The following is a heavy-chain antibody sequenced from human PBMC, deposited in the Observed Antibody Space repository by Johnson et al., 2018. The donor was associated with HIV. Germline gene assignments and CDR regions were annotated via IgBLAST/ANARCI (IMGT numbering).Heavy chain of an antibody. CDR1: GFTFSDYY. D-gene: IGHD3-22*01. Sequence: QLVESGGGLVKPGGSLRLSCAASGFTFSDYYMTWIRQAPGKGLEWVSYISSSGGTKYYADSLKGRFTISRDNSKNTLYLQMSSLRAEDTAVYYCAREGSSGYYDAFDIWGQGTMVTVSS. V-gene: IGHV3-11*04. CDR3: AREGSSGYYDAFDI. J-gene: IGHJ3*02. CDR2: ISSSGGTK.